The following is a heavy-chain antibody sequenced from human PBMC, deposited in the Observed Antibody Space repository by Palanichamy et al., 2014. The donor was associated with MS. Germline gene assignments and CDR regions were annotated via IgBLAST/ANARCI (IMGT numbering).Heavy chain of an antibody. CDR2: ISYDGSNK. CDR1: GFTFSSYA. CDR3: ARGIRVGLSNIYAYYYGMDV. V-gene: IGHV3-30-3*01. J-gene: IGHJ6*02. Sequence: QVQLVESGGGVVQPGRSLRLSCAASGFTFSSYAMHWVRQAPGKGLEWVAVISYDGSNKYYADSVKGRFTISRDNSKNTLYLQMNSLRAEDTAVYYCARGIRVGLSNIYAYYYGMDVWGQGTTVTVPS. D-gene: IGHD3-16*02.